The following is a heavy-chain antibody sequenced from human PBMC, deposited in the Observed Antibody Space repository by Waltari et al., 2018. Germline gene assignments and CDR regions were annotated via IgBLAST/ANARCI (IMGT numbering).Heavy chain of an antibody. Sequence: QLQLQESGPGLVTPSETLSITCTVSGGSISRSRYYRGWIRQPPGKGLEWIGSSYYSGSTYYNPSLKSRVTISVDTSKNQFSLKLSSVTAADTAVYYCALLYVAGGFDYWGQGTLVTVSS. CDR3: ALLYVAGGFDY. V-gene: IGHV4-39*07. CDR1: GGSISRSRYY. J-gene: IGHJ4*02. CDR2: SYYSGST. D-gene: IGHD3-16*01.